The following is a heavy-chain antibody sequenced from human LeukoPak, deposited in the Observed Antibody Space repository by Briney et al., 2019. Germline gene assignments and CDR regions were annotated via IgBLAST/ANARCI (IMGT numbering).Heavy chain of an antibody. CDR3: AKPMSGIAVAAAHDAFDI. CDR2: INPNSGGT. J-gene: IGHJ3*02. D-gene: IGHD6-19*01. CDR1: GYTFTGYY. Sequence: ASVKVSCKASGYTFTGYYMHWVRQAPGQGLEWMGWINPNSGGTNYAQKFQGRVTMTRDTSISTAYMELSRLRSDDTAVYYCAKPMSGIAVAAAHDAFDIWGQGTMVTVSS. V-gene: IGHV1-2*02.